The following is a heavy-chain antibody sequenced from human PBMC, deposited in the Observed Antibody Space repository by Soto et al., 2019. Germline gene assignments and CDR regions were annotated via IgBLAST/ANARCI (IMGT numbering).Heavy chain of an antibody. CDR1: GYTFTSYG. J-gene: IGHJ3*02. V-gene: IGHV1-18*01. Sequence: SVKVSCKASGYTFTSYGISWVRQAPGQGLEWMGWISAYNGNTNYAQKLQGRVTMTTDTSTSTAYMELRSLRSDDTAVYYCARFASSGYYYSGAFDIWGQGTMVTVSS. CDR3: ARFASSGYYYSGAFDI. CDR2: ISAYNGNT. D-gene: IGHD3-22*01.